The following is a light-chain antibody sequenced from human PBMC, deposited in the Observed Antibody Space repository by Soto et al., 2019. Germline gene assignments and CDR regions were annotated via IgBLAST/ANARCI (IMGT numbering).Light chain of an antibody. CDR2: STS. J-gene: IGKJ1*01. CDR3: QQSYSTPWT. Sequence: DIQMTQSPSSLSASVGDRVTITCRASQSISSYLNWYQQESGKAPKLLIHSTSSLQSGVPSRFSGSGSGTDFTLTITSLQPGDFAAYYCQQSYSTPWTFGQGTKVEFK. V-gene: IGKV1-39*01. CDR1: QSISSY.